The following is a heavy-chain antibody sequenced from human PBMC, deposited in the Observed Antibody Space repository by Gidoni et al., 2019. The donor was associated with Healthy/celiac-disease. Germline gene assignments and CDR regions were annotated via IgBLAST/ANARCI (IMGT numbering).Heavy chain of an antibody. CDR2: IYYSGST. D-gene: IGHD1-26*01. V-gene: IGHV4-39*01. Sequence: QLQLQESGPGLVKPSETLSLTCTVSGGSISSSSYSWGWIRQPPGKGLEWMGSIYYSGSTYYNPSLKSRVTISVDTSKNQFSLKLSSVTAADTAVYYCARQPVDGSYFPRYYYYYYMDVWGKGTTVTVSS. CDR1: GGSISSSSYS. CDR3: ARQPVDGSYFPRYYYYYYMDV. J-gene: IGHJ6*03.